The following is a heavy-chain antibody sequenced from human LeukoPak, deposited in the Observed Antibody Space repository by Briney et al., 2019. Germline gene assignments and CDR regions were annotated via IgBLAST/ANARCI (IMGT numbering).Heavy chain of an antibody. CDR1: GFPVNKYE. Sequence: GGSLRLSCAASGFPVNKYEMHWVRQAPGKGLERVSYIDAGATSTNYADSVWGRFTLSRDNAQNSVHLQMNSLRDEDTAVYYCVRGRLLRSTKYFDYWGQGALVTVSS. J-gene: IGHJ4*02. V-gene: IGHV3-48*03. CDR3: VRGRLLRSTKYFDY. CDR2: IDAGATST. D-gene: IGHD2-21*02.